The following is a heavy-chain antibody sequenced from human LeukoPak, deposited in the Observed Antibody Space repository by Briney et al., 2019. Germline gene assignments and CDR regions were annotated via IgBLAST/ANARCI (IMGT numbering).Heavy chain of an antibody. V-gene: IGHV3-74*01. CDR1: GFTFSSYW. J-gene: IGHJ4*02. CDR2: INSDGSST. CDR3: ARPRSGSYYNDPFFDY. D-gene: IGHD3-10*01. Sequence: TGGSLRLSCAAPGFTFSSYWMHWVRQAPGKGLVWVSRINSDGSSTSYADSVKGRFTISRDNAKNTLYLQMNSLRAEDTAVYYCARPRSGSYYNDPFFDYWGQGTLVTVSS.